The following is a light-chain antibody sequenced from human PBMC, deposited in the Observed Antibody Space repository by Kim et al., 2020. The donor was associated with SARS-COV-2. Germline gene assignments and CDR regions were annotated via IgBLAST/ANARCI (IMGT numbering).Light chain of an antibody. Sequence: EIALTQSPGTLSLSPGESATLSCRASQSINSRSLTWYQQKPGKAPRLLVYAASSRATGIPDRFSGSGSGTDFTLTISRLEPEDSAVYYCQQYDDPSYTFGQGTKLEI. CDR1: QSINSRS. V-gene: IGKV3-20*01. CDR3: QQYDDPSYT. CDR2: AAS. J-gene: IGKJ2*01.